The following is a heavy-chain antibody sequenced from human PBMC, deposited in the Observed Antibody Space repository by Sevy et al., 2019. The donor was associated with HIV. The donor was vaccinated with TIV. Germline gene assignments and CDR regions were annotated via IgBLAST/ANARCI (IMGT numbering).Heavy chain of an antibody. J-gene: IGHJ5*02. CDR1: GFDVSNNY. D-gene: IGHD6-13*01. CDR3: GRDYSRRPGWFDP. V-gene: IGHV3-53*01. Sequence: GGSLRLSCAGSGFDVSNNYMSWVRQAPGKGLEWVSIIYSSGTTYYADSVKGRFTISRDKSKNTVYLQMSSRRADDTAFYHWGRDYSRRPGWFDPWGQGTLVTVSS. CDR2: IYSSGTT.